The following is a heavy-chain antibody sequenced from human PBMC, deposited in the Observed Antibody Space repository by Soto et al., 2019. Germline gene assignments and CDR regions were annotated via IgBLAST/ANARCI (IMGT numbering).Heavy chain of an antibody. CDR3: ARSVAVPGAHIDY. Sequence: KSSETLSLTCSVSGGSISGSYWSWIRQSPGKGLEWLGYVYYTGSTNYSPSLRSRVSISVDTSKNKFSLRLSSVTAADTAVYFCARSVAVPGAHIDYWGQGTHVTVPS. V-gene: IGHV4-59*01. D-gene: IGHD6-19*01. CDR1: GGSISGSY. CDR2: VYYTGST. J-gene: IGHJ4*02.